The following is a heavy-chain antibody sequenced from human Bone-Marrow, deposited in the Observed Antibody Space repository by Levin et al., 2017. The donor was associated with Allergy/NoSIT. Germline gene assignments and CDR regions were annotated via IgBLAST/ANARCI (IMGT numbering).Heavy chain of an antibody. CDR1: GFAVSSSY. CDR2: IYSAGNT. Sequence: GGSLRLSCAASGFAVSSSYMSWVRQKAGKRLEWVSFIYSAGNTYYGDSVKGRFTMSRDNSENTVYLQMRSLRPEDTAVYYCARAICDRRATELYYFDKWGPGTLVSVSS. D-gene: IGHD1-14*01. CDR3: ARAICDRRATELYYFDK. J-gene: IGHJ4*02. V-gene: IGHV3-66*02.